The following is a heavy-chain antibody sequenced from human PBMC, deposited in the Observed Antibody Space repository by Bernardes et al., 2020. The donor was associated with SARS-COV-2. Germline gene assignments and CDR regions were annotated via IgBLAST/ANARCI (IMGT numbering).Heavy chain of an antibody. D-gene: IGHD3-3*01. J-gene: IGHJ5*02. CDR2: IYYSGST. V-gene: IGHV4-39*01. CDR3: ARQVGGNYDFWSGLYNWFDP. CDR1: GGSISSSSYY. Sequence: LSLTYTISGGSISSSSYYWGWIRQPPGKGLEWIGSIYYSGSTYYNPSLKSRVTISVDTSKNQFSLKLSSVTAADTAVYYCARQVGGNYDFWSGLYNWFDPWGQGTLVTVSS.